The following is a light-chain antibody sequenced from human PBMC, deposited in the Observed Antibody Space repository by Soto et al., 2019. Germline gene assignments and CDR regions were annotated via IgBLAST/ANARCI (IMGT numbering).Light chain of an antibody. CDR1: SSDILSYDY. Sequence: QSALTQPASVSGSPGQSVTMSCTGTSSDILSYDYVSWYQQHPGKAPKLIIYEVNNRPSGVSNRFSGSKSDNTASLTISGLQAADEADYYCSSYSSTTVRDVFGTGTKLTVL. CDR3: SSYSSTTVRDV. CDR2: EVN. V-gene: IGLV2-14*01. J-gene: IGLJ1*01.